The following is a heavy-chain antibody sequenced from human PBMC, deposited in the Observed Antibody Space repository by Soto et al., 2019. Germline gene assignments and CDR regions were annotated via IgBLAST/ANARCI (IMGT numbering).Heavy chain of an antibody. CDR1: GFTFSSYA. Sequence: GGSLRLSCAASGFTFSSYAMHWVRQAPGKGLEWVAVISYDGSNKYYADSVKGRFTISRDNSKNTLYLQMNSLRAEDTAVYYCARGKAMADFDYWGQGTLVTVSS. CDR2: ISYDGSNK. J-gene: IGHJ4*02. D-gene: IGHD2-8*01. CDR3: ARGKAMADFDY. V-gene: IGHV3-30*04.